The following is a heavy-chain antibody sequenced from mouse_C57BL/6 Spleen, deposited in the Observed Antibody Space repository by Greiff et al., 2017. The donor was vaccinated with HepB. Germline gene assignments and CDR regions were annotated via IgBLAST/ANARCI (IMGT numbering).Heavy chain of an antibody. V-gene: IGHV5-16*01. D-gene: IGHD1-1*01. CDR1: GFTFSDYY. CDR2: INHDGSST. J-gene: IGHJ1*03. Sequence: EVQLVESEGGLVQPGSSMKLSCTASGFTFSDYYMAWVRQVPEKGLEWVANINHDGSSTYYLDSLKSRFIISRDNAKNILYLQMSSLKSEDTATYYCARDGTVVATDWYFDVWGTGTTVTVSS. CDR3: ARDGTVVATDWYFDV.